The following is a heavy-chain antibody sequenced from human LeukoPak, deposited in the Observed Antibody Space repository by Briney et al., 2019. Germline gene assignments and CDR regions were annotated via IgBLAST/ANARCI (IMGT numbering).Heavy chain of an antibody. CDR1: FGSISGYY. J-gene: IGHJ5*02. CDR3: ARGVTAAASS. V-gene: IGHV4-59*01. CDR2: INYIGST. Sequence: PSETLSLTCTVSFGSISGYYWSWIRQPPGKGLEWIGYINYIGSTNYNPSLKNRVSISADISKTQFTLRLRSVTAADTAVYFCARGVTAAASSWGQGTLVTVSS. D-gene: IGHD6-13*01.